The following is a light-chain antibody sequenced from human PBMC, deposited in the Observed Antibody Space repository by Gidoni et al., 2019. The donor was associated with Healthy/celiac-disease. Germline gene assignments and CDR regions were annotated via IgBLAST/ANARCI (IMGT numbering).Light chain of an antibody. Sequence: IVLTQSPGTLSLSPGERATLSCRASQSVSSSYLAWYQQKPGQAPRLLIYGASSRATGIPDRFSGSGSGTDFTLTISRLEPEDFAVYYCQQYGSSPSFGQXTKLEIK. V-gene: IGKV3-20*01. CDR1: QSVSSSY. J-gene: IGKJ2*01. CDR2: GAS. CDR3: QQYGSSPS.